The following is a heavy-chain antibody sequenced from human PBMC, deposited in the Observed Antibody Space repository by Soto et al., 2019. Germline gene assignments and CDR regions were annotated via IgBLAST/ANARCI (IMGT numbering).Heavy chain of an antibody. CDR2: ISSSSSYI. Sequence: EVQLVESGGGLVKPGGSLRLSCAASGFTFSSYSMNWVRQAPGKGLEWVSSISSSSSYIYYADSVKGRFTISRDNAKNSLYLQMNSLRAEDTAVYYCARDFTLAPFPSDYWGQGTLVTVSS. CDR3: ARDFTLAPFPSDY. CDR1: GFTFSSYS. J-gene: IGHJ4*02. V-gene: IGHV3-21*01.